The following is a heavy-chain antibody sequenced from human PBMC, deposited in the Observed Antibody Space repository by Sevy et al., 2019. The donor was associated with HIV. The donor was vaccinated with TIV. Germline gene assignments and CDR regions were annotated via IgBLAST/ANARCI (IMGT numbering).Heavy chain of an antibody. CDR3: ARSGVAGTTPPYGMDV. CDR2: INPTDGST. D-gene: IGHD2-15*01. J-gene: IGHJ6*02. CDR1: GYTFTSYY. Sequence: ASVKVSCKASGYTFTSYYMYWVRQAPGQGLEWMGRINPTDGSTSYAQKFQGRVTMTSDTSTSTVYMELSSLRSEDTAVYYCARSGVAGTTPPYGMDVWGQGTTVTVSS. V-gene: IGHV1-46*03.